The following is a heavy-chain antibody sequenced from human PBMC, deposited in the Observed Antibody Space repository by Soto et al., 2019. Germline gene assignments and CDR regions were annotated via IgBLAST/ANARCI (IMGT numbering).Heavy chain of an antibody. CDR1: GFTFSDYY. V-gene: IGHV3-11*03. CDR2: ISSSSSYT. CDR3: AKRGFDSGGWDYYALDV. D-gene: IGHD5-12*01. Sequence: GGSLRLSCAASGFTFSDYYMSWIRQAPGKGLEWVSYISSSSSYTNYADSVKGRFTISRDNAKNSLYLQMNSLRVEDTAVYYCAKRGFDSGGWDYYALDVWGQGTAVTVSS. J-gene: IGHJ6*02.